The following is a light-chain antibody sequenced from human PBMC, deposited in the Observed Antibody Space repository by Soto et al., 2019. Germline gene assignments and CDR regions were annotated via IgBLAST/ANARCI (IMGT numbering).Light chain of an antibody. CDR3: QQYYDFRT. Sequence: DIQMTQSPSTLSGSVGDRVTITCRASQTISSWLAWYQQKPGKAPKLLIYKASTLKSGVPSRFSGSGSRTEFTLTISSLQPDDYGTYYCQQYYDFRTFGQGTKLDIK. V-gene: IGKV1-5*03. J-gene: IGKJ1*01. CDR1: QTISSW. CDR2: KAS.